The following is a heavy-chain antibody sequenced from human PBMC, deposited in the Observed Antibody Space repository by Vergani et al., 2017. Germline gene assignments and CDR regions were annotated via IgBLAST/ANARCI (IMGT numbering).Heavy chain of an antibody. CDR2: INPNSGGT. Sequence: QVQLVQSGAEVKKPGASVKVSCKASGYTFTGYYMHWVRQAPGQGLEWMGWINPNSGGTNYAQKFQGRVTMTRDTSISTAYMELSRLRSDDTAVYYCARVSGYYDILTGYRPSGPFDYWGQGTLVTVSS. J-gene: IGHJ4*02. D-gene: IGHD3-9*01. CDR1: GYTFTGYY. V-gene: IGHV1-2*02. CDR3: ARVSGYYDILTGYRPSGPFDY.